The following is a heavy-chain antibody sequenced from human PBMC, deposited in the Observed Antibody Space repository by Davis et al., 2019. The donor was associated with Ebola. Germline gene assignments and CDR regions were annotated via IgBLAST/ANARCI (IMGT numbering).Heavy chain of an antibody. Sequence: PGGSLRLSCAASGFTFNHYGIHWVRQAPGKGLEWVTVIWTDGTNRYYAKSVKGRFTISRDNSKNLVSLQMNDLRRDDTAIYYCVRRGGKTYDFDYWGQGTLVTVSS. V-gene: IGHV3-33*01. CDR2: IWTDGTNR. CDR3: VRRGGKTYDFDY. D-gene: IGHD3-10*01. J-gene: IGHJ4*02. CDR1: GFTFNHYG.